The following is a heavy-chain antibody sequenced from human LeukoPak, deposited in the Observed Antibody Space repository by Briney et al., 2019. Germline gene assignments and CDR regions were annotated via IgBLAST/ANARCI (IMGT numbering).Heavy chain of an antibody. Sequence: SETLSLTCAVYGGSFSGYYWSWIRQPPGKGLEWIGEINHSGSTNYNPSLKSRVTISVDTSKNQFSLKLSSVTAADTAVYYCARVDRRIAVDYWGQGTLVTVSS. CDR1: GGSFSGYY. D-gene: IGHD6-19*01. J-gene: IGHJ4*02. V-gene: IGHV4-34*01. CDR2: INHSGST. CDR3: ARVDRRIAVDY.